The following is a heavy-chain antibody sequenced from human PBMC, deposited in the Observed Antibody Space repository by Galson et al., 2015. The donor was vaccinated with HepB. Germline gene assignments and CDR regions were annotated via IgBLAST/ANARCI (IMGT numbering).Heavy chain of an antibody. CDR3: AKEQGQQLVSDY. J-gene: IGHJ4*02. Sequence: SLRLSCAASGFTFSSYGMHWVRQAPGKGLEWVAVISYDGSNKYYADSVKGRFTISRDNSKNTLYLQMNSLRAEDTAVYYCAKEQGQQLVSDYWGQGTLVTVSS. D-gene: IGHD6-13*01. CDR2: ISYDGSNK. V-gene: IGHV3-30*18. CDR1: GFTFSSYG.